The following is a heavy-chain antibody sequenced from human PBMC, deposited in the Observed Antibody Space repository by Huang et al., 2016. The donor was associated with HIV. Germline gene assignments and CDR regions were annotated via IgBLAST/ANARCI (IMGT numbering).Heavy chain of an antibody. CDR1: GGSIRSSDYH. V-gene: IGHV4-39*01. J-gene: IGHJ6*03. D-gene: IGHD3-10*01. Sequence: QLLLQESGPGLVKPSEALALTCAVSGGSIRSSDYHWGVIRQPPGKGLEWIGSIYYNGSTHYSPSRKCRVTIAVDTSKSLFCRNLTSMTAADTAVYDGARHREGPVAYYSGWGSHLNYMDVWGRGRTVVVSS. CDR3: ARHREGPVAYYSGWGSHLNYMDV. CDR2: IYYNGST.